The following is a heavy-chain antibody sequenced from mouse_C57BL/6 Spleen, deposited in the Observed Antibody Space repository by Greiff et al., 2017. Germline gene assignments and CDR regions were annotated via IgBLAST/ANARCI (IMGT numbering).Heavy chain of an antibody. CDR1: GYTFTSYW. CDR3: ATYDYDGAWFAY. J-gene: IGHJ3*01. CDR2: IHPNSGST. D-gene: IGHD2-4*01. Sequence: VQLQQPGAELVKPGASVKLSCKASGYTFTSYWMHWVKQRPGQGLEWIGMIHPNSGSTNYNEKFKSKATLTVDKSSSTAYMQLSSLTSEDSAVYYCATYDYDGAWFAYWGQGTLVTVSA. V-gene: IGHV1-64*01.